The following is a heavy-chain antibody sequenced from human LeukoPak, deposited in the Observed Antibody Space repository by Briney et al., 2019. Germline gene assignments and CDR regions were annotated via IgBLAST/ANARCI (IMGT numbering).Heavy chain of an antibody. CDR2: IFYMGDT. J-gene: IGHJ3*02. CDR1: GVSVSSYY. D-gene: IGHD3-9*01. CDR3: VRGLVIRQDDAFDI. Sequence: SETLSLTCTVSGVSVSSYYWSWIRQPPGKGLEWIGYIFYMGDTNYNPSLKRRVTISVDTSKNQFSLKLSSVTAADTAVYYCVRGLVIRQDDAFDIWGQGTMVTVSS. V-gene: IGHV4-59*02.